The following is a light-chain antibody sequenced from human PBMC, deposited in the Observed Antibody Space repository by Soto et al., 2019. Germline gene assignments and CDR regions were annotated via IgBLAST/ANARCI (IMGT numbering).Light chain of an antibody. CDR1: SSDVGGYNY. CDR3: SSYTSSSTPLV. CDR2: DAT. J-gene: IGLJ3*02. Sequence: QSALTQPASVSGSPGQSITISCTGTSSDVGGYNYVSWYQQHPGKAPKLMIYDATNRPSGVSNRFSGSKSGNTASLTISGHQAEDEADYYCSSYTSSSTPLVFGGGTKLTVL. V-gene: IGLV2-14*01.